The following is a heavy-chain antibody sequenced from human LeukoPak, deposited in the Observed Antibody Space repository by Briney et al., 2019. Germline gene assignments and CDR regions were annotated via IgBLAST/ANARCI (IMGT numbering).Heavy chain of an antibody. CDR2: ISGSGSDI. D-gene: IGHD3-10*01. CDR1: GFSFSDSY. CDR3: AREAVLWFGELSVFDS. Sequence: GGSLRLSCVVSGFSFSDSYMTWIRQTPGKGLESLAYISGSGSDIYYADSVKGRFTISRDNAKNSLYLQMNSLRAEDTAVYYCAREAVLWFGELSVFDSWGQGTLVTVSS. V-gene: IGHV3-11*01. J-gene: IGHJ4*02.